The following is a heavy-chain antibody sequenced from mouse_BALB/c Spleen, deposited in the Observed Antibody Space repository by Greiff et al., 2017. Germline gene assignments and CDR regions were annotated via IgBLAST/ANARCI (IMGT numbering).Heavy chain of an antibody. CDR3: ARDYYGHFDY. CDR1: GFTFSSYA. V-gene: IGHV5-6-5*01. Sequence: EVKVVESGGGLVKPGGSLKLSCAASGFTFSSYAMSWVRQTPEKRLEWVASISSGGSTYYPDSVKGRFTISRDNARNILYLQMSSLRSEDTAMYYCARDYYGHFDYWGQGTTLTVSS. D-gene: IGHD1-2*01. CDR2: ISSGGST. J-gene: IGHJ2*01.